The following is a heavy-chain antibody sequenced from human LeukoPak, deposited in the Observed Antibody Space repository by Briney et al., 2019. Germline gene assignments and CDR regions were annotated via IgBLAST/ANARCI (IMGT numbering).Heavy chain of an antibody. D-gene: IGHD2-2*01. CDR2: IRYDGSNK. CDR3: AKAPNNLLYCSSTSCYPTIYYYYMDV. Sequence: PGGSLRLSCAASGFTFSSYGMHWVRQAPGKGLEWVAFIRYDGSNKYYADSVKGRFTISRDNSKNTLYLQMNSLRAEDTAVYYCAKAPNNLLYCSSTSCYPTIYYYYMDVWGKGTTVTVSS. CDR1: GFTFSSYG. J-gene: IGHJ6*03. V-gene: IGHV3-30*02.